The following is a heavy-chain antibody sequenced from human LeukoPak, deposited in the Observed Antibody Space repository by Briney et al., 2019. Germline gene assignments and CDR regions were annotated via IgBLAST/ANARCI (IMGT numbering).Heavy chain of an antibody. CDR3: ARENYDFETFDP. J-gene: IGHJ5*02. CDR2: IYYSGST. Sequence: KPSETLSLTCTVSGGSISSYYWSWIRQPPGKGLEWIGYIYYSGSTYYNPSLKSRVTISVDTSKNQFSLKLSSVTAADTAVYYCARENYDFETFDPWGQGTLVTVSS. CDR1: GGSISSYY. V-gene: IGHV4-59*12. D-gene: IGHD3-3*01.